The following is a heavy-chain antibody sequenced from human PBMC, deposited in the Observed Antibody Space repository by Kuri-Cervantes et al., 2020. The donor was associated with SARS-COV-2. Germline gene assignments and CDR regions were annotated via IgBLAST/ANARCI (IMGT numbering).Heavy chain of an antibody. CDR1: GFTFSSYA. Sequence: GESLKISWAASGFTFSSYAMSWVRQAPGKGLEWVSAISGSGGSTYYADSVKGRFTISRDNSKNTLYLQMNSLRAEDTAVYYCAKDRVYCSGGSCPLYYWGQGTLVTVSS. J-gene: IGHJ4*02. V-gene: IGHV3-23*01. CDR2: ISGSGGST. CDR3: AKDRVYCSGGSCPLYY. D-gene: IGHD2-15*01.